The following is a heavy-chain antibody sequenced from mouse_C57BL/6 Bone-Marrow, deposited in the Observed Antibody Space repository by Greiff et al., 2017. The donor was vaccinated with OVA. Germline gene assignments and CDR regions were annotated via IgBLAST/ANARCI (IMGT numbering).Heavy chain of an antibody. CDR3: ASGLNGSSWGFAY. V-gene: IGHV2-6*01. CDR2: IWGVGST. CDR1: GFSLTSYG. J-gene: IGHJ3*01. Sequence: LQESGPGLVAPSQSLSITCTVSGFSLTSYGVDWVRQSPGKGLEWLGVIWGVGSTNYNSALKSRLSISKDNSKSQVFLKMNSLQTDDTAMYYCASGLNGSSWGFAYWGQGTLVTVSA. D-gene: IGHD1-1*01.